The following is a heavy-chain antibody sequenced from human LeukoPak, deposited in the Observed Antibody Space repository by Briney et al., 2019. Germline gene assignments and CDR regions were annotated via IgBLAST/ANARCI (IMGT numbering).Heavy chain of an antibody. Sequence: SSETLSLTCTVSGGSISSYYWSWIRQPPGKGLGWIGYIYYSGSTNYNPSLKSRVTISVDTSKNQFSLKLSSVTAADTAVYYCARQIYDSSGYLLDYWGRGTLVTVSS. V-gene: IGHV4-59*08. CDR3: ARQIYDSSGYLLDY. D-gene: IGHD3-22*01. J-gene: IGHJ4*02. CDR2: IYYSGST. CDR1: GGSISSYY.